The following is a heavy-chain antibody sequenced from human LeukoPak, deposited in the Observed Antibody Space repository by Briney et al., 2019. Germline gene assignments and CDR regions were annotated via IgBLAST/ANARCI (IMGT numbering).Heavy chain of an antibody. J-gene: IGHJ6*03. D-gene: IGHD5-18*01. CDR3: ARVGDTAMGSYCYYMDV. V-gene: IGHV4-59*01. CDR2: IYYSGST. CDR1: GGSFSGYY. Sequence: PSETLSLTCAVYGGSFSGYYWSWIRQPPGKGLEWIGYIYYSGSTNYNPSLKSRVTISVDTSKNQFSLKLSSVTAADTAVYYCARVGDTAMGSYCYYMDVWGKGTTVTISS.